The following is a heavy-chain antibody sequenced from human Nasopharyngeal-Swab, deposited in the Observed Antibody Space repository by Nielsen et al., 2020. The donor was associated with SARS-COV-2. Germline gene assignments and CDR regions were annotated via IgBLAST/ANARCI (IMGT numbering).Heavy chain of an antibody. D-gene: IGHD2-21*02. CDR1: GFTFSDYY. CDR2: ISSSGITI. J-gene: IGHJ4*02. CDR3: ARPQCRGGGDCHYYFDH. Sequence: GESLKISCAASGFTFSDYYMSWIRQAPGKGLEWVSYISSSGITIYYADSVKGRFTISRDNAKNSLYLQMNSLRAEDTAVYYCARPQCRGGGDCHYYFDHWGQGTLVTVSS. V-gene: IGHV3-11*01.